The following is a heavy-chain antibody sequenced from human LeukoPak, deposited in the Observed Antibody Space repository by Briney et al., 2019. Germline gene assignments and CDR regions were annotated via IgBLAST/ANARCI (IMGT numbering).Heavy chain of an antibody. J-gene: IGHJ4*02. V-gene: IGHV4-59*01. Sequence: PSETLSLTCTVSGGSISSYYWSWIRQPPGKGLEWIGYIYYSGSTNYNPSLKSRVTISVDTSKNQFSLKLSSVTAADAAVYYCAREAVQLWPTGFDYWGQGTLVTVSS. CDR3: AREAVQLWPTGFDY. D-gene: IGHD5-18*01. CDR2: IYYSGST. CDR1: GGSISSYY.